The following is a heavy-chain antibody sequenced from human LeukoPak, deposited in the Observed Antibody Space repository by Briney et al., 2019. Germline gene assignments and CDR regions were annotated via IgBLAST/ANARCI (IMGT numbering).Heavy chain of an antibody. D-gene: IGHD4-17*01. CDR2: ISGSSSTI. J-gene: IGHJ4*02. Sequence: GGSLRLSCAASGFTFSSYSMNWVRQAPGKGLEWVSYISGSSSTIYYADSVKGRFTISRDNAKNSLYLQMNSLRAEDTAVYYCARDKSYGDNYFDYWGQGTLVTVSS. CDR1: GFTFSSYS. V-gene: IGHV3-48*04. CDR3: ARDKSYGDNYFDY.